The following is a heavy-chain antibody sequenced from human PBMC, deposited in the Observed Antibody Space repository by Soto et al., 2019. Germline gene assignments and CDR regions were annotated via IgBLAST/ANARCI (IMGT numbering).Heavy chain of an antibody. CDR3: LCHSPPGYCSSTSCSDAFDI. CDR2: ISAYNGNT. Sequence: ASVKVSCKASGYTFTSYGISWVRQAPGQGLEWMGWISAYNGNTNYAQKLQGRVTMTTDTSTSTAYMELRSLRSYDTAVYFFLCHSPPGYCSSTSCSDAFDIWGQGTMVTVSS. V-gene: IGHV1-18*01. CDR1: GYTFTSYG. D-gene: IGHD2-2*01. J-gene: IGHJ3*02.